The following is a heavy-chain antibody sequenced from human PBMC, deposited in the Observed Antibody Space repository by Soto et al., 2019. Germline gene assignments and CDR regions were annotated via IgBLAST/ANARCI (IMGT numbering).Heavy chain of an antibody. CDR3: AKGRLCFGPRPFDC. V-gene: IGHV3-23*01. D-gene: IGHD3-16*01. CDR2: IIGSGGTT. CDR1: GFTFSTYA. J-gene: IGHJ4*02. Sequence: GGSLRLSCAASGFTFSTYAMSWVRQAPGKGLEWVSAIIGSGGTTYYADSVKGRFTISRDNSKNTLYLQMKSLRAEDTAFYYCAKGRLCFGPRPFDCWGQGTLVTVSS.